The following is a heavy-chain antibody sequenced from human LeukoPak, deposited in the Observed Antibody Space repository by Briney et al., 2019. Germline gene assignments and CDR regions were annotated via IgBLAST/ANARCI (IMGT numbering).Heavy chain of an antibody. CDR3: AKDHADTIGNY. CDR2: ISGSGGST. V-gene: IGHV3-23*01. Sequence: GGSLRLSCAASGFTFSSYAMSWVRQAPGKGLESVSAISGSGGSTYYADSVKGRFTISRDNSKNTLYLQMNSLRAEDTAVYYCAKDHADTIGNYWGQGTLVTVSS. CDR1: GFTFSSYA. D-gene: IGHD3-3*01. J-gene: IGHJ4*02.